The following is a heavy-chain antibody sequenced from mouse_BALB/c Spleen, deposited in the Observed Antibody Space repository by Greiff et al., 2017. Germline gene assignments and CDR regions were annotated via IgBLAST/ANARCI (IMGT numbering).Heavy chain of an antibody. V-gene: IGHV14-3*02. CDR3: ARDYGNRAWFAY. D-gene: IGHD2-1*01. J-gene: IGHJ3*01. CDR2: IDPANGNT. Sequence: VQLKQSGAELVKPGASVKLSCTASGFNIKDTYMHWVKQRPEQGLEWIGRIDPANGNTKYDPKFQGKATITADTSSNTAYLQLSSLTSEDTAVYYCARDYGNRAWFAYWGQGTLVTVSA. CDR1: GFNIKDTY.